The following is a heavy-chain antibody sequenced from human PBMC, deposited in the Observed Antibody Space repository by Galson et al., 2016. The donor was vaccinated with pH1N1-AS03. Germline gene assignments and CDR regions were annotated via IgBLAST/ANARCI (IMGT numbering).Heavy chain of an antibody. Sequence: QSGAEVKKPGESLKISCKGSGYRFTNYWIGWVRQMPGKGLEWMGIIYPGNSDSRYNKSFQGQVTISADTSISTVYLQWSSLQASDTAMYYCARPRLNYFDNWGQGTLVTVSP. CDR1: GYRFTNYW. CDR3: ARPRLNYFDN. D-gene: IGHD3-16*01. V-gene: IGHV5-51*03. CDR2: IYPGNSDS. J-gene: IGHJ4*02.